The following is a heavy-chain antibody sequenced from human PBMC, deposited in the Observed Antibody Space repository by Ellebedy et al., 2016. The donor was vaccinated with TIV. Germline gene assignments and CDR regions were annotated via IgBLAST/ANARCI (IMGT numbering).Heavy chain of an antibody. J-gene: IGHJ6*02. CDR1: GFTFSDYY. CDR2: ISSSGSTI. V-gene: IGHV3-11*04. Sequence: GESLKISXAASGFTFSDYYMSWIRQAPGKGLEWVSYISSSGSTIYYADSVKGRFTISRDNAKNSLYLQMNSLRAEDTAVYYCARDAVYYDILTSYYGMDVWGQGTTVTVSS. CDR3: ARDAVYYDILTSYYGMDV. D-gene: IGHD3-9*01.